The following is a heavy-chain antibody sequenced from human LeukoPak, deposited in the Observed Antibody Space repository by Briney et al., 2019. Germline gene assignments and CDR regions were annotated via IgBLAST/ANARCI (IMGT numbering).Heavy chain of an antibody. D-gene: IGHD6-6*01. V-gene: IGHV3-73*01. J-gene: IGHJ4*02. CDR1: GFTFSGSA. CDR3: TTRKYSSSSDVIDY. CDR2: IRSKANDHAT. Sequence: QPGGSLKLSCAASGFTFSGSAMHWVRQSPGKGLEWVGRIRSKANDHATAYAASVRGRFTISRDDSKNTAYLQMNSLKTEDTAVYYCTTRKYSSSSDVIDYWGQGTLVTVSS.